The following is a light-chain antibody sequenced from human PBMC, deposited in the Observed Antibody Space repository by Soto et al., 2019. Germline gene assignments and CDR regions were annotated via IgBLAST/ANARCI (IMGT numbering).Light chain of an antibody. CDR1: YSNVETNY. CDR2: TND. CDR3: AAGDDSLNARV. J-gene: IGLJ3*02. V-gene: IGLV1-47*02. Sequence: QSVLTQPPSASGTPGQRVTISCSGSYSNVETNYVYWYQQVPGTAPKLLIYTNDQRPSGVPDRFSASKSGTSASLAISGLRSEDEADYYCAAGDDSLNARVFGGGTKLTVL.